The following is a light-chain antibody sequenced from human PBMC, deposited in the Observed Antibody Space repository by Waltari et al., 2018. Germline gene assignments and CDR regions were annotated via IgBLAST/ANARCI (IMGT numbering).Light chain of an antibody. J-gene: IGKJ2*01. Sequence: EIVMTQSPATLSVSPGEGATLSCRAGQSVTSLAWYQQKPGQAPRPLISGAATRATCIPARFRGSGSGTEFTLTISSLQSEDLAVYYCQQYNKGLDTFGQGTKLEIK. CDR3: QQYNKGLDT. CDR1: QSVTS. CDR2: GAA. V-gene: IGKV3-15*01.